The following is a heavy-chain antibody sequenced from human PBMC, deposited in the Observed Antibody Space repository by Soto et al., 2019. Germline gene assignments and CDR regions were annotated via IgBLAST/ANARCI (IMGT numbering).Heavy chain of an antibody. V-gene: IGHV3-15*07. J-gene: IGHJ1*01. CDR2: IRSTTDGGTT. Sequence: EVQVVESGGGLVKPGGSLRLSCATSGFTLSKAWMNWVRQAPGKGLAWVGRIRSTTDGGTTDYAAPVKGSFTISRADSKTTQNLQMNSLKTEDTAVYYGVTEQWYFKHWGQGTLVTVSS. D-gene: IGHD6-19*01. CDR1: GFTLSKAW. CDR3: VTEQWYFKH.